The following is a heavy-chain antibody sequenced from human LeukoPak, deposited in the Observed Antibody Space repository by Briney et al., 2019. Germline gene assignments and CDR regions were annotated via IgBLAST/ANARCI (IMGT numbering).Heavy chain of an antibody. D-gene: IGHD3-22*01. Sequence: GGSLRLSCAASGFTFSNAWMSWVRQAPGKGPEWVGRVKSKADGGTTEYAAPVKGRFTISRDDSKNTLYLQMNSLKTEDAAVYYCTTGDSSSPLWGQGTLVTVSS. CDR2: VKSKADGGTT. J-gene: IGHJ4*02. CDR1: GFTFSNAW. CDR3: TTGDSSSPL. V-gene: IGHV3-15*01.